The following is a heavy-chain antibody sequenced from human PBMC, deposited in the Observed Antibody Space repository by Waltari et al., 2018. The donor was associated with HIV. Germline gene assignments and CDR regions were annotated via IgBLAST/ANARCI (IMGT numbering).Heavy chain of an antibody. Sequence: QVQLQQWGAGLLKPSETLSLTCAVYGGSFSGYYWSWIRQPPGKGLEWIGEINHSGSTNYNPSLKSRVTISVDTSKNQFSLKLSSVTAADTAVYYCARRSLVYNYGDYVGGMDVWGQGTTVTVSS. CDR3: ARRSLVYNYGDYVGGMDV. D-gene: IGHD4-17*01. V-gene: IGHV4-34*01. CDR2: INHSGST. CDR1: GGSFSGYY. J-gene: IGHJ6*02.